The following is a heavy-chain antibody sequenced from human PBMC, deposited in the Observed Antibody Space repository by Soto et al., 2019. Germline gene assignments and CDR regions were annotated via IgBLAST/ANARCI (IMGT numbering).Heavy chain of an antibody. CDR2: IYYSGST. CDR1: GGSISSSSYY. CDR3: ARHPVRTWFDP. Sequence: QLQLQESGPGLVKPSETLSLTCTVSGGSISSSSYYWGWIRQPPGKGLEWIGSIYYSGSTYYNPSLKSRVTISVDTSKNQFSLKLSSVTAADTAVYYCARHPVRTWFDPWGQGTLVTVSS. J-gene: IGHJ5*02. D-gene: IGHD2-2*01. V-gene: IGHV4-39*01.